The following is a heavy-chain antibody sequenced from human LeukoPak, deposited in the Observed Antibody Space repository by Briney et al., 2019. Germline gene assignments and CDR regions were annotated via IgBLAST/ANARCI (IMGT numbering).Heavy chain of an antibody. CDR1: GFTFSSYA. Sequence: GGSLRLSCAASGFTFSSYAMHWVRQAPGKGLEWVAVISYDGSNKYYADSVKGRFTISRDNSKNTLYLQMNSLRAEDTAVYYCARDPGYYGTFDYWGQGTLVTVSS. V-gene: IGHV3-30-3*01. CDR2: ISYDGSNK. J-gene: IGHJ4*02. CDR3: ARDPGYYGTFDY. D-gene: IGHD3-3*01.